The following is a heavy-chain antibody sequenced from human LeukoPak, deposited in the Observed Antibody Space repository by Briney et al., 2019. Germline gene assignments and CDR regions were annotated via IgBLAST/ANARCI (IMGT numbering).Heavy chain of an antibody. CDR2: INPNSGGT. D-gene: IGHD3-16*01. CDR3: ARDTGDRDAFDI. Sequence: ASVKVSCKASGGTFSSYAISWVRQAPGQGLEWMGWINPNSGGTNYAQKFQGRVTMNRDTSISTAYMELSRLRSDDTAVYYCARDTGDRDAFDIWGQGTMVTVSS. CDR1: GGTFSSYA. J-gene: IGHJ3*02. V-gene: IGHV1-2*02.